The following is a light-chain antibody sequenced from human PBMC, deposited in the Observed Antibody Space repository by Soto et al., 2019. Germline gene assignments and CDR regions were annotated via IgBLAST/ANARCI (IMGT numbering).Light chain of an antibody. CDR1: QYINTR. CDR2: QTS. Sequence: EIVMTQSPANLSSFPGDRVTLSFMASQYINTRLAWYQHRPGQAPRLLIYQTSIRAAGIPARFSASGSGTDFTLTISDVQPEDFALYYCHQRQSWPRTFGQGTKVDIK. CDR3: HQRQSWPRT. V-gene: IGKV3-11*01. J-gene: IGKJ1*01.